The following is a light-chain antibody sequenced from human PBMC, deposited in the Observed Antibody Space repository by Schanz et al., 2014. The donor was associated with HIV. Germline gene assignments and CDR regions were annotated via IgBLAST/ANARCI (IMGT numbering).Light chain of an antibody. CDR1: QSVSSN. J-gene: IGKJ1*01. CDR2: GAS. V-gene: IGKV3-15*01. CDR3: QQYGTLPWT. Sequence: EIVLTQSPGTLSLSPGERATLSCRASQSVSSNLAWYQQKPGQAPRLLIYGASTRATGIPARFSGSGSGTEFTLTISSLQSEDFAVYYCQQYGTLPWTFGQGTQVEVK.